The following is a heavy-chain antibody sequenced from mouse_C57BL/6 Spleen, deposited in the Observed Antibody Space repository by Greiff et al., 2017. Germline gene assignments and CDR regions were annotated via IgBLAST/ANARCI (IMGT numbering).Heavy chain of an antibody. Sequence: VQLQQSGPELVKPGASVKMSCKASGYTFTDYYMHWVKQKPGQGLEWIGEIYPGSGNTYYNEKFKGKATLTADTSSSTAYMQLSSLTSEDSAVYFCARGGGYYAMDYWGQGTTVTVSS. CDR3: RGGGYYAMDY. CDR2: YPGSGNTY. J-gene: IGHJ4*01. CDR1: YTFTDYYM. V-gene: IGHV1-83*01.